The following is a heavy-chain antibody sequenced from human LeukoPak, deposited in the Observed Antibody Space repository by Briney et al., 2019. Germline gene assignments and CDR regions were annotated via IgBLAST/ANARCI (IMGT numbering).Heavy chain of an antibody. CDR3: ARGESAAAGLPTQTDWFDP. V-gene: IGHV4-4*07. CDR2: IYTSGST. CDR1: GGSISSYY. Sequence: PSETLSLTCTVSGGSISSYYWSWIRQPAGKGLEWIGRIYTSGSTNYNPSLKSRVTMSVDTSKNQFSLKLSSVTAADTAVYYCARGESAAAGLPTQTDWFDPWGQGTLVTVSS. J-gene: IGHJ5*02. D-gene: IGHD6-13*01.